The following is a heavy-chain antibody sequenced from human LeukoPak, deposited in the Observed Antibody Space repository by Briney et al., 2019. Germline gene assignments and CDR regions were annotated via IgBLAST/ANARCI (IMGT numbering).Heavy chain of an antibody. V-gene: IGHV1-8*01. CDR1: GYTFTSYD. D-gene: IGHD6-13*01. CDR3: ARGLSSSWYRNYYGMDV. J-gene: IGHJ6*02. CDR2: MNPNSGNT. Sequence: GASVKLSCKASGYTFTSYDINWVRQATGQGLEWMGWMNPNSGNTGYAQKFQGRVTMTRNTSISTAYMELSSLRSEDTAVYYCARGLSSSWYRNYYGMDVWGQGTTVTVSS.